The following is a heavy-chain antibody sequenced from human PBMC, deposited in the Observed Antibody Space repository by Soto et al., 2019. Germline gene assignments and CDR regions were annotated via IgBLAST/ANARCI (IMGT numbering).Heavy chain of an antibody. D-gene: IGHD1-1*01. CDR3: AKDLKIHERYYYYMAV. V-gene: IGHV3-30*18. CDR1: GFTFSSYG. Sequence: QVQLVESGGGVVQPGRSLRLSCAASGFTFSSYGMHWVRQAPGKGLEWVAVISYDGSNKYYADSVKGRFTISRDNSKNTLHLQMNSLRAEDTAVYYCAKDLKIHERYYYYMAVWGKGTTVTVSS. J-gene: IGHJ6*03. CDR2: ISYDGSNK.